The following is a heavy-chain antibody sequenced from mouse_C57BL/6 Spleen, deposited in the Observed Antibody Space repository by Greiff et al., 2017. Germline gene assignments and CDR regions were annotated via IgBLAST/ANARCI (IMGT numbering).Heavy chain of an antibody. J-gene: IGHJ4*01. CDR1: GYTFTDYY. D-gene: IGHD2-5*01. CDR2: IYPGSGNT. Sequence: LVESGAELVRPGASVKLSCKASGYTFTDYYINWVKQRPGQGLEWIARIYPGSGNTYYNEKFKGKATLTAEKSSSTAYMQLSSLTSEDSAVYFCARDSKAMDYWGQGTSVTVSS. V-gene: IGHV1-76*01. CDR3: ARDSKAMDY.